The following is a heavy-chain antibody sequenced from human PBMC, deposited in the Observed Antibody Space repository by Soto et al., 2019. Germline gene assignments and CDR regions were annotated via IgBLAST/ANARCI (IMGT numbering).Heavy chain of an antibody. V-gene: IGHV4-4*02. CDR2: IYHSGST. CDR3: ARAQKGSGNYYTRYFDY. J-gene: IGHJ4*02. CDR1: GGSINSRYW. Sequence: SETLSLTCAVSGGSINSRYWWSWFRQSPGKGLEWMGEIYHSGSTNYNPCLKSRVTISVDKSKNQFSLHLSSVTAADTAVYYCARAQKGSGNYYTRYFDYWGQGTLVTVSS. D-gene: IGHD3-10*01.